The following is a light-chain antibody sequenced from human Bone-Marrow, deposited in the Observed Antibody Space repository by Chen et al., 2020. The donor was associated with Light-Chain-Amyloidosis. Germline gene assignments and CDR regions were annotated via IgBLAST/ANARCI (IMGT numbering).Light chain of an antibody. Sequence: SYVLTQPSSVSVAPGQTATIACGGNNIGSTSVHWYQQTPGQAPLLVVYDDSDRPSGIPERLSGSNSRNTATLTSSRVEAVDEDDYYCQVWDRSSDRPVFGGGTKLTVL. V-gene: IGLV3-21*02. CDR1: NIGSTS. CDR2: DDS. J-gene: IGLJ3*02. CDR3: QVWDRSSDRPV.